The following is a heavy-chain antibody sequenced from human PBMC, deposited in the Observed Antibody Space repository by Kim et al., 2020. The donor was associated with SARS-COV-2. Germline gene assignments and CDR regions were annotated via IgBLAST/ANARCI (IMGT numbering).Heavy chain of an antibody. CDR1: GFTFSSYS. J-gene: IGHJ6*02. V-gene: IGHV3-48*04. CDR3: ARDLREYCSGGSCYYYYGMDV. D-gene: IGHD2-15*01. Sequence: GGSLRLSCAASGFTFSSYSMNWVRQAPGKGLEWVSYISSSSSTIYYADSVKGRFTISRDNAKNSLYLQMNSLRAEDTAVYYCARDLREYCSGGSCYYYYGMDVWGQGTTVTVSS. CDR2: ISSSSSTI.